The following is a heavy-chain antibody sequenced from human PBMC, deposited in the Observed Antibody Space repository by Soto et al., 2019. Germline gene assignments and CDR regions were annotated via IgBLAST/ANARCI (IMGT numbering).Heavy chain of an antibody. J-gene: IGHJ4*02. D-gene: IGHD3-9*01. CDR2: VYHTVRT. CDR3: ARYFAYFDA. V-gene: IGHV4-61*01. Sequence: QVQLQESGPGLVKPSETLSLTCTVSGGSFKSGSYSWSWIRQPPGKGLEWIGYVYHTVRTSYKPSLKSRVSISMATSKNQLSLNLDSVTAADTAVYFCARYFAYFDAWGQGTLVTVSS. CDR1: GGSFKSGSYS.